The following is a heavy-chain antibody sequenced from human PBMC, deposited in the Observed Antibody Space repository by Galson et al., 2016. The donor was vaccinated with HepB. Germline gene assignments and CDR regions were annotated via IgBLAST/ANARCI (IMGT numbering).Heavy chain of an antibody. J-gene: IGHJ4*01. V-gene: IGHV3-23*01. CDR2: ISDSAGST. D-gene: IGHD2-15*01. Sequence: SLRLSCAASGFIFSNYAMSWVRQAPGKGLEWVSGISDSAGSTYFADSVKGRFTISRDNSKNTLYLQMNSLRVEDTAVYYCAKSSRGYCVGGSCQWFYFDSWGHGTLVTVSS. CDR1: GFIFSNYA. CDR3: AKSSRGYCVGGSCQWFYFDS.